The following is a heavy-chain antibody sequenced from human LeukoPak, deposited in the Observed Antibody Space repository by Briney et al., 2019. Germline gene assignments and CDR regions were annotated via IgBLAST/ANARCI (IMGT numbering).Heavy chain of an antibody. V-gene: IGHV3-30*02. Sequence: GGSLRLSCAASGFTFSSYAMSWVRQAPGKGLEWVAFVRFGGTNEYYANSVKGRFTVSRDNSKNSLYLQMNALRPDDTAVYYCAKSRAPTADPDAFDVWGRGTVVTVSS. CDR3: AKSRAPTADPDAFDV. J-gene: IGHJ3*01. CDR1: GFTFSSYA. CDR2: VRFGGTNE. D-gene: IGHD1-14*01.